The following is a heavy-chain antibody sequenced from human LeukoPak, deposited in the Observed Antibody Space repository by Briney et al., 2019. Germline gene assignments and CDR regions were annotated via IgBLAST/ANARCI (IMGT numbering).Heavy chain of an antibody. CDR2: MSPNNGNT. J-gene: IGHJ4*02. V-gene: IGHV1-8*01. CDR3: ARLGIVGATDLGY. D-gene: IGHD1-26*01. Sequence: ASVKVSCKPSGYTFTNYDINWVRQATEQGLEWLGWMSPNNGNTGYAQKFQGRVTMTRDTSINTAYMELSSLRSEDTAVYYCARLGIVGATDLGYWGQGTLVTVSS. CDR1: GYTFTNYD.